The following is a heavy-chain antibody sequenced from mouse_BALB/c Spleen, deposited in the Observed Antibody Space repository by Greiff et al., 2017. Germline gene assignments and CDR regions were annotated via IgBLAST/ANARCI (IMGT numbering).Heavy chain of an antibody. Sequence: EVHLVESGGDLVKPGGSLKLSCAASGFTFSSYGMSWVRQTPDKRLEWVATISSGVSYTYYPDSVKGRFTISRDNAKNTLYLQMSSLKSEDTAMYYCARRPNGYFDVWGAGTTVTVSS. CDR1: GFTFSSYG. J-gene: IGHJ1*01. CDR3: ARRPNGYFDV. CDR2: ISSGVSYT. V-gene: IGHV5-6*01.